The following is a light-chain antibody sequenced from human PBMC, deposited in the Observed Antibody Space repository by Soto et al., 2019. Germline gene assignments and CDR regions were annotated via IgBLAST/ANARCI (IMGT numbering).Light chain of an antibody. CDR2: GNK. V-gene: IGLV1-40*01. CDR1: SSNIGAGYD. J-gene: IGLJ3*02. Sequence: QSVLPQPPSVSGAPGQRVTISCTGSSSNIGAGYDVHGYQQLPGTALKLLMYGNKHRPAGVPDRFSVSKSGTSASLSITGLQADDEAEYYCQSYDTSMRGSVFGGGTQLTVL. CDR3: QSYDTSMRGSV.